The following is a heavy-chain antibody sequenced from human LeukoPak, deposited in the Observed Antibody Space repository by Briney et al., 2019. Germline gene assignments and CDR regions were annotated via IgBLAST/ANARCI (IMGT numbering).Heavy chain of an antibody. CDR3: ARDIRAVGVTLYFDY. Sequence: GGSLRLSCAASGFTFSDYYMSWIRQAPGKGLEWVSYISSSGSTIYYADSVKGRFTISRDNAKNSLYLQMNSLSAEDTAMYYWARDIRAVGVTLYFDYWGQGILVTVSS. J-gene: IGHJ4*02. V-gene: IGHV3-11*01. CDR1: GFTFSDYY. CDR2: ISSSGSTI. D-gene: IGHD1-26*01.